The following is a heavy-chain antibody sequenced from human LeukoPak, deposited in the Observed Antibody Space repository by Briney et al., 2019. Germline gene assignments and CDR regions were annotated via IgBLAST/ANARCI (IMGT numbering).Heavy chain of an antibody. Sequence: GGSLRLSCAASGFTFSSFAMTWVRQAPGKGLEWVAVIWYDGSNKYYADSVKGRFTISRDNSKNTLYLQMNSLRAEDTAVYYCAREKSDTIFGVVIEYYFDYWGQGTLVTVSS. J-gene: IGHJ4*02. CDR2: IWYDGSNK. D-gene: IGHD3-3*01. CDR3: AREKSDTIFGVVIEYYFDY. CDR1: GFTFSSFA. V-gene: IGHV3-33*08.